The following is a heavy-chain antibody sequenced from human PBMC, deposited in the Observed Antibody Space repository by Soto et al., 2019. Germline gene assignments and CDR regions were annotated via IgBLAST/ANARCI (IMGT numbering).Heavy chain of an antibody. D-gene: IGHD3-10*01. CDR3: AKTSGESYPGSRIFDF. CDR1: GFTFINYA. CDR2: ITYTGGDT. J-gene: IGHJ4*02. V-gene: IGHV3-23*01. Sequence: GGSLRFSCAASGFTFINYAITWVRQAPGEGLDWVSLITYTGGDTLHEGSVKGRFTVYSDNSKNTLYLQMYSLRAEDTAIYYCAKTSGESYPGSRIFDFGGQGTRVTVSS.